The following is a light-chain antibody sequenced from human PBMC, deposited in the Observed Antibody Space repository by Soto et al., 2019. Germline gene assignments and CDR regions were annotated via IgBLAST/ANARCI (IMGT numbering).Light chain of an antibody. J-gene: IGLJ2*01. CDR3: QVWDSSSDHVV. CDR1: NIGSKS. CDR2: YDN. Sequence: SYELTQPPSVSVAPGKTARITCGGNNIGSKSVHWYQQKPGQAPVLVIYYDNDRPSGIPERFSGSNSGNTATLTISRVEAGDEADYYCQVWDSSSDHVVFCGGTKLTVL. V-gene: IGLV3-21*04.